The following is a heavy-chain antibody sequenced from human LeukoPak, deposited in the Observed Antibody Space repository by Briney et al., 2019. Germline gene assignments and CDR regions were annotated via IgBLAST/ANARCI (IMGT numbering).Heavy chain of an antibody. D-gene: IGHD6-19*01. J-gene: IGHJ3*02. CDR3: ARDGGIAVAWGAFDI. CDR1: GGSISSGGYS. V-gene: IGHV4-61*08. CDR2: IYYSGST. Sequence: PSQTLSLTCAVSGGSISSGGYSWSWIRQPPGKGLEWIGYIYYSGSTNYNPSLKSRVTISVDTSKNQFSLKLSSVTAADTAVYYCARDGGIAVAWGAFDIWGQGTMVTVSS.